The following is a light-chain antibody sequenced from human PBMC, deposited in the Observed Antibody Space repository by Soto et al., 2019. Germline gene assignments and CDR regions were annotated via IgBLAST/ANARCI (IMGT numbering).Light chain of an antibody. V-gene: IGKV3-11*01. CDR1: QSVSSY. J-gene: IGKJ5*01. Sequence: EIVMTQSPATLSVSAGERANLSCRASQSVSSYLACYQQKPGQAPRLLIYDASNRATGIPARFSGSGSGTDFTLTISSLEPEDFAVYYCQQRSNWPITFGQGTRLEI. CDR2: DAS. CDR3: QQRSNWPIT.